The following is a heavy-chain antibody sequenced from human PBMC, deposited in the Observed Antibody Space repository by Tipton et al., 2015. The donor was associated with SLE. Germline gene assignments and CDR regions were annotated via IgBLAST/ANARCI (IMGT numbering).Heavy chain of an antibody. CDR1: GGSISSGSYH. CDR2: IYTSGST. Sequence: TLSLTCTVSGGSISSGSYHWSWIRPPAGKGLEWIGHIYTSGSTNYNPSLKSRVTISVDTSKNQFSLKLSSVTAADTAVYYCARDFWSQIVGAGGAFHIWGHGTMVTVSS. CDR3: ARDFWSQIVGAGGAFHI. V-gene: IGHV4-61*09. J-gene: IGHJ3*02. D-gene: IGHD1-26*01.